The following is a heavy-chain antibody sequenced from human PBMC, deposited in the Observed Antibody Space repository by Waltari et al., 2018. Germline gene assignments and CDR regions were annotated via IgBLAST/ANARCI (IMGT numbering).Heavy chain of an antibody. CDR3: SRDVNPGGADV. J-gene: IGHJ6*02. Sequence: EGQLVVSGGGLVQPGRSLRLSWVASGFYSVDYYGMQWIRQAPGKGLEWVAGIYGNGGRMDYADSVKGRFTMSRDNAKTSLYLQMNSLRPEDTAVYYCSRDVNPGGADVWGQGTTVTV. CDR2: IYGNGGRM. CDR1: GFYSVDYYG. D-gene: IGHD1-26*01. V-gene: IGHV3-9*02.